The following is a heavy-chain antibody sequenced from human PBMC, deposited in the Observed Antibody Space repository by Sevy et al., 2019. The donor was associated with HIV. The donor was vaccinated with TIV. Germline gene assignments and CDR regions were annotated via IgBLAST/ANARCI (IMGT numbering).Heavy chain of an antibody. D-gene: IGHD6-13*01. CDR2: INGDGITT. CDR3: AREGVAAGEGFDM. J-gene: IGHJ3*02. V-gene: IGHV3-74*01. Sequence: GGSLRLSCAASGFTFRNYWMHWVRQAPGKGLVWVSRINGDGITTNYEDAVKGRFTISRDYAKNTLILQMNSIRDEDTAIYYCAREGVAAGEGFDMWGQGTMVTVSS. CDR1: GFTFRNYW.